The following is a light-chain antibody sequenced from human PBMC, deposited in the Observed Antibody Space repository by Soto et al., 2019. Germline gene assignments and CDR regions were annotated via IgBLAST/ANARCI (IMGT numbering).Light chain of an antibody. CDR2: GNS. Sequence: QSVLTQPPSVSGAPGQRVTISCTGSSSNIGAGYDVHWYQQLPGTAPKVLIYGNSNRPSGVPDRFSGYKSGTSASLAITGLQAEDEADYYCQSYDTGLSGGVLFGGGTKVTVL. J-gene: IGLJ2*01. CDR1: SSNIGAGYD. V-gene: IGLV1-40*01. CDR3: QSYDTGLSGGVL.